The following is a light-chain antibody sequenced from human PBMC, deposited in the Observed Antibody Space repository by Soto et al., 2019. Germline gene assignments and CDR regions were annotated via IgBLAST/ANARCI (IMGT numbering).Light chain of an antibody. CDR1: SSNIGAGYD. V-gene: IGLV1-40*01. CDR3: SSYAGSNNLV. J-gene: IGLJ2*01. Sequence: QSVLTQPPSVSGAPGQSVTISCTGSSSNIGAGYDVHWYQHLPRTAPKLMIYEVSKRPSGVPDRFSGSKSGNTASLTVSGLQAEDEADYDCSSYAGSNNLVFGGGTKLTVL. CDR2: EVS.